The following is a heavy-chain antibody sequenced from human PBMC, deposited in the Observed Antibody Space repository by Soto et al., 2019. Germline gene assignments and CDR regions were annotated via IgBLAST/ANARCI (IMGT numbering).Heavy chain of an antibody. CDR1: GYTFTRYT. Sequence: ASVKVSCKASGYTFTRYTMNWVRQAPGQRLEWMGWINPDNGNTKSSQKFQDRVIITRGTSASTAYMDLSSLRSEDTAVYYCARGIATGQLDPWGQGTLVTVSS. CDR3: ARGIATGQLDP. CDR2: INPDNGNT. J-gene: IGHJ5*02. D-gene: IGHD2-15*01. V-gene: IGHV1-3*01.